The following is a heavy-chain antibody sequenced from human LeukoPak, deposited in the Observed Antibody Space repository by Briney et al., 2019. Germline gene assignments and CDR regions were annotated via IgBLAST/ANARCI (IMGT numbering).Heavy chain of an antibody. CDR2: MYYSGST. CDR3: VRHIAYHANLDY. Sequence: SETLSLTCTVSGVSISSSTSCWSWVRQPPGKGLEWIGCMYYSGSTYYGSSLKGRVTISLDTPKNQFSLRLNSVTASDTAVYYCVRHIAYHANLDYWSQGTLVTVSS. V-gene: IGHV4-39*01. D-gene: IGHD2-21*01. J-gene: IGHJ4*02. CDR1: GVSISSSTSC.